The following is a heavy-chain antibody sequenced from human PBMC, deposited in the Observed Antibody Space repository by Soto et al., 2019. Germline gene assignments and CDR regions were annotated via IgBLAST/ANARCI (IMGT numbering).Heavy chain of an antibody. CDR1: GGSISSYY. Sequence: PSETLSLTCTVSGGSISSYYWSWIRQPPGKGLEWIGYIYYSGSTNYNPSLKSRVTISVDTSKNQFSLKLSSVTAADTAVYYCARCARTLDYWGQGTLVTVSS. CDR3: ARCARTLDY. CDR2: IYYSGST. J-gene: IGHJ4*02. V-gene: IGHV4-59*12.